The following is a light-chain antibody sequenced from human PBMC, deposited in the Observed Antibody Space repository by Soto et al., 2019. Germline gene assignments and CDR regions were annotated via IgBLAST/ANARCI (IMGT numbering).Light chain of an antibody. V-gene: IGKV3-20*01. CDR2: GTS. CDR3: QQSESSPRT. J-gene: IGKJ1*01. Sequence: EIVLTQSPGTLSLSPGERATLSCRASQSVTSTYLAWYQQTPGQAPRLLNYGTSNRATGVPDRFSGSGSGTDFTLNISGLEPEDFAVYYCQQSESSPRTFGQGTKVEIK. CDR1: QSVTSTY.